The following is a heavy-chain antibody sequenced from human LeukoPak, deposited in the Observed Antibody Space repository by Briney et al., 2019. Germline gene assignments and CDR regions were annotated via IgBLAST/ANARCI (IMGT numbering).Heavy chain of an antibody. CDR1: GFTFSSNA. V-gene: IGHV3-23*01. J-gene: IGHJ5*02. Sequence: GGSLRLSCAASGFTFSSNAMSWVRQAPGKGLEWVSSISESIGSTYYADSVKGRFTISRDNSKNTLYLQMNSLRAEDTAVYYCARSLERYYSGSGSYYMNNWFDPWGQGTLVTVSS. D-gene: IGHD3-10*01. CDR2: ISESIGST. CDR3: ARSLERYYSGSGSYYMNNWFDP.